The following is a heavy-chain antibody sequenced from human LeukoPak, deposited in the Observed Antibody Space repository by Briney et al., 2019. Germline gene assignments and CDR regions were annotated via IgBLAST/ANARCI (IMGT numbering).Heavy chain of an antibody. CDR3: ARGQGRIPYNWFDP. D-gene: IGHD2-2*02. Sequence: PGGSLRLSCAASGFTFSSYAKHWVRQAPGKGLEWVAVISYDGSNKYYADSVKGRFTISRDNSKNTLYLQMNSLRAEDTAVYYCARGQGRIPYNWFDPWGQGTLVTVSS. V-gene: IGHV3-30*01. CDR2: ISYDGSNK. J-gene: IGHJ5*02. CDR1: GFTFSSYA.